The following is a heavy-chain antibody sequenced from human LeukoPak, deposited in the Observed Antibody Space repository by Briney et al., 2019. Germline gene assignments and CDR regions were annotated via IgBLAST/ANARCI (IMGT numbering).Heavy chain of an antibody. CDR3: ARPRPSTYNYGMDV. CDR2: IIPIFGTA. V-gene: IGHV1-69*13. J-gene: IGHJ6*02. Sequence: ASVKVSCKASGGTFSSYAISWVRQAPGQGLEWMGGIIPIFGTANYAQKFQGRVTITADESTSTAYMELSSLRSEDTAVYYCARPRPSTYNYGMDVWGQGTTVTVSS. CDR1: GGTFSSYA.